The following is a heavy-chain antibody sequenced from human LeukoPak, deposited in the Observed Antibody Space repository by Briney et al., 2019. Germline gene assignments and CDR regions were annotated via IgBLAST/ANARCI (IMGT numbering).Heavy chain of an antibody. D-gene: IGHD3-22*01. Sequence: GGSLRLSCAASGFTFSSYSMNWVRQAPGKGLEWVSSISSSSSYIYYADSVKGRFTISRDNAKNSLYLQMNSLRAEDTAVYYCARAHYYYDSSGPKSFHYYMDVWGKGTTVTVSS. V-gene: IGHV3-21*01. CDR3: ARAHYYYDSSGPKSFHYYMDV. CDR2: ISSSSSYI. CDR1: GFTFSSYS. J-gene: IGHJ6*03.